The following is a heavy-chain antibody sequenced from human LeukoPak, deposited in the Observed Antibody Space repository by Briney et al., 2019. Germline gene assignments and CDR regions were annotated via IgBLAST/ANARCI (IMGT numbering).Heavy chain of an antibody. D-gene: IGHD5-12*01. Sequence: GSVKVPCKASGYTFIIYGISWVRQAPGQGLEWMGWISAYNGNTNYAQKVQGRVTMTTDTSTSTAYMEMRSLRSDDTAVYYCAREGYSGYGGYYYYGMDVWGKGTTVTVSS. J-gene: IGHJ6*04. V-gene: IGHV1-18*04. CDR1: GYTFIIYG. CDR3: AREGYSGYGGYYYYGMDV. CDR2: ISAYNGNT.